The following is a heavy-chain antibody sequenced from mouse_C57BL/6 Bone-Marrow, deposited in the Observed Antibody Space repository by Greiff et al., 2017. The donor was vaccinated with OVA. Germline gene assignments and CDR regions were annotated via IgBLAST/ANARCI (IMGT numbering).Heavy chain of an antibody. J-gene: IGHJ4*01. Sequence: EVKLMESGPELVKPGDSVKISCKASGYSFTGYFMNWVMQSHGKSLEWIGRINPYNGDTFYNQKFKGKATLTVDKTSSTAHMELRSLTSEDAAVYYCAREGLDDYGGYYYAMDCWGQGTSVTVSS. CDR2: INPYNGDT. D-gene: IGHD2-4*01. CDR3: AREGLDDYGGYYYAMDC. V-gene: IGHV1-20*01. CDR1: GYSFTGYF.